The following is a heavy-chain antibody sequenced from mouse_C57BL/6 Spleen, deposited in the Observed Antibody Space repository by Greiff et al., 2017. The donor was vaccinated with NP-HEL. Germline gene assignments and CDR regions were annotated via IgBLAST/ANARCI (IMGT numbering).Heavy chain of an antibody. CDR3: ARAYSNYVGAMDY. CDR1: GYTFTDYY. V-gene: IGHV1-76*01. Sequence: QVQLQQSGAELVRPGASVKLSCKASGYTFTDYYINWVKQRPGQGLEWIARIYPGSGNTYYNEKFKGKATLTAEKSSSTAYMQLSSLTSEDSAVYFCARAYSNYVGAMDYWGQGTSVTVSS. D-gene: IGHD2-5*01. J-gene: IGHJ4*01. CDR2: IYPGSGNT.